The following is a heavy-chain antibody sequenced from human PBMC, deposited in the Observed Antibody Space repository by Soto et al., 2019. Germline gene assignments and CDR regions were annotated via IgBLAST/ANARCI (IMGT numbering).Heavy chain of an antibody. Sequence: SETLSLTCTVSGGSISSSSYYWGWIRQPPGKGLEWIGSIFYSGSTYYNPSLKSRVTISVDTSKNQFSLKLSSVTAADTAVYYCARIVVIPAAPDYYNYYGVDVWGQGTTVTVS. D-gene: IGHD2-2*01. V-gene: IGHV4-39*01. CDR2: IFYSGST. CDR3: ARIVVIPAAPDYYNYYGVDV. CDR1: GGSISSSSYY. J-gene: IGHJ6*02.